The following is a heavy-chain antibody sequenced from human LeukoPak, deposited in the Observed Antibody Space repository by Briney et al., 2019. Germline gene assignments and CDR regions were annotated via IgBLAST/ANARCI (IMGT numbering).Heavy chain of an antibody. J-gene: IGHJ6*04. Sequence: GGSLRLSCAASGFTFSSYSMNWVRQAPGKGLEWVSSISSSSSYIYYADSVKGRFTISRDNAKNSLYLQMNSLRAEDTAVYYCARDRGYSYGMDVWGKGTTVTISS. D-gene: IGHD5-18*01. CDR2: ISSSSSYI. V-gene: IGHV3-21*01. CDR3: ARDRGYSYGMDV. CDR1: GFTFSSYS.